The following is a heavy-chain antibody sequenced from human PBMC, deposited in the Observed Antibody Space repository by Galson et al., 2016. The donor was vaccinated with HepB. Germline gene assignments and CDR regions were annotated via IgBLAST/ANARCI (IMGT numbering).Heavy chain of an antibody. CDR1: GFTFSSYA. V-gene: IGHV3-23*01. CDR2: IVGSGGST. J-gene: IGHJ5*02. D-gene: IGHD6-13*01. CDR3: AKGKAEGLLDWFDP. Sequence: SLRLSCAASGFTFSSYAINWVRQAPGKGLEWVSSIVGSGGSTFYADSVQGRFTISRDNSQNTLYLQMNSLRVEDTATYYCAKGKAEGLLDWFDPWGQGTLVTVSS.